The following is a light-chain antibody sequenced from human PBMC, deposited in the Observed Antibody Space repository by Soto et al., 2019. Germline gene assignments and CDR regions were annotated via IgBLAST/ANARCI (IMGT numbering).Light chain of an antibody. CDR2: YDS. V-gene: IGLV3-21*04. CDR1: NIGSKS. Sequence: SYELTQPPSVSVAPGKTARITCGGNNIGSKSVHWYQRKPGQAPVLVISYDSDRPSGIPERFSGSNSGNTATLTISRVEAGDEADYDGQVWDSSSEHRVFGGGTKLTVL. J-gene: IGLJ2*01. CDR3: QVWDSSSEHRV.